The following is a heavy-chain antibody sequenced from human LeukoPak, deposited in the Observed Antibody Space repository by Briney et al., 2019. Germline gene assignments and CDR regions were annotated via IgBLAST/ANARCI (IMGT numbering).Heavy chain of an antibody. Sequence: GGSLRLSCAASGFTFSSYAMSWVRQAPGKGLEWVSAISGSGGSTYYADSVKGRFTISRDNSKNTLYLQMNSLRAEDTAVYYCAKGRNVLLWFGELLRVTRDASDIWGQGTMVTVSS. CDR1: GFTFSSYA. CDR2: ISGSGGST. J-gene: IGHJ3*02. D-gene: IGHD3-10*01. V-gene: IGHV3-23*01. CDR3: AKGRNVLLWFGELLRVTRDASDI.